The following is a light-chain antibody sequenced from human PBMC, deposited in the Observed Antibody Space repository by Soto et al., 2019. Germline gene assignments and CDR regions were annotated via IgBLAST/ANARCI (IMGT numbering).Light chain of an antibody. J-gene: IGLJ1*01. Sequence: QSVLTQPASVSGSPGQSITISCTGSTSDVGAYNYVSWYKHHPGQAPQLMIYEVSNRPSRVSNRFSGSKSGNTASLTISGLQADDEGDYYCTSKTSSSSPFVLGTGTKV. CDR1: TSDVGAYNY. CDR3: TSKTSSSSPFV. V-gene: IGLV2-14*01. CDR2: EVS.